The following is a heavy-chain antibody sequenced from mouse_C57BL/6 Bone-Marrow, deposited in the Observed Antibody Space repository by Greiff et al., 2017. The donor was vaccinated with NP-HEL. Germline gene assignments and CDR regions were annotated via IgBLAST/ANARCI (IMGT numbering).Heavy chain of an antibody. V-gene: IGHV5-6*01. CDR1: GFTFSSYG. D-gene: IGHD2-12*01. CDR3: AIHYDVFAY. CDR2: ISSGGSYT. J-gene: IGHJ3*01. Sequence: EVMLVESGGDLVKPGGSLKLSCAASGFTFSSYGMSWVRQTPDKRLEWVATISSGGSYTYYPDSVKGRFTISRDNAKNTLYLQMSSLKSEDTAMYYCAIHYDVFAYWGQGTLVTVSA.